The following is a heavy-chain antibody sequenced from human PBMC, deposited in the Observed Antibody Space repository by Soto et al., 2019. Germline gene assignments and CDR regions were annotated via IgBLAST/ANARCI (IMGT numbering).Heavy chain of an antibody. CDR1: GSTFDDYA. CDR2: ISWNSGSI. CDR3: ARTNYYYYYMDV. V-gene: IGHV3-9*01. J-gene: IGHJ6*03. Sequence: GGSLRLSCAASGSTFDDYAMHWVRQAPGKGLEWVSGISWNSGSIGYADSVKGRFTISRDNAKNSLYLQMNSLRAEDTALYYCARTNYYYYYMDVWGKGTTVTVSS.